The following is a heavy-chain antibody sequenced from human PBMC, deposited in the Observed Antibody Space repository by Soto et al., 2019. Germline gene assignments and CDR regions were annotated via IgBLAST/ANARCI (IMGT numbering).Heavy chain of an antibody. D-gene: IGHD3-9*01. CDR3: ARHILITILGYYYGMDV. V-gene: IGHV3-23*01. CDR2: IIGSGGSA. J-gene: IGHJ6*01. CDR1: GFTFSGYA. Sequence: EVRLLESGGGLVQPGGPLRLSCAASGFTFSGYAMSWVRQAPGKGLEWVSTIIGSGGSANYADSVKGRFTISRDSSKNTLYLQMNSLRADDTAVYYCARHILITILGYYYGMDVWGQGTTVTVSS.